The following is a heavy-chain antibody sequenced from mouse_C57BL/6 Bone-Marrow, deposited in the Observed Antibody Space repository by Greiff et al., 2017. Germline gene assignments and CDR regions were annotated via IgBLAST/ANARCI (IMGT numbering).Heavy chain of an antibody. V-gene: IGHV2-9-1*01. CDR3: ARFQYYGSSLWYFDV. D-gene: IGHD1-1*01. CDR2: IWTGGGT. Sequence: QVQLQQSGPGLVAPSQSLSITCTVSGFSLTSYAISWVRQPPGKGLEWLGVIWTGGGTNYNSALKSRLSISKDNSKSQVFLKMNSLQTDDTARYYCARFQYYGSSLWYFDVWGTGTTVTVSS. CDR1: GFSLTSYA. J-gene: IGHJ1*03.